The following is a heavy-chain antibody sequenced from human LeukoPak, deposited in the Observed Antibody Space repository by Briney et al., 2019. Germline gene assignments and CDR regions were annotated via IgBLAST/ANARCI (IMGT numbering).Heavy chain of an antibody. V-gene: IGHV3-30*03. D-gene: IGHD3-10*01. Sequence: PGGSLRLSCAASGFTFSSYGMHWVRQAPGKGLEWVAVMSYDGSNKYYADSVKGRFTISRDNSKNTLYLQMNSLRAEDTAVYYCARKWFEYYFDYWGQGTLVTVSS. CDR1: GFTFSSYG. CDR3: ARKWFEYYFDY. J-gene: IGHJ4*02. CDR2: MSYDGSNK.